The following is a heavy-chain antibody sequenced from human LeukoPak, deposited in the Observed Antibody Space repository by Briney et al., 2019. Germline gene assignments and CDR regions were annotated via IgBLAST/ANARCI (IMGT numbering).Heavy chain of an antibody. J-gene: IGHJ4*02. CDR1: GFTFSSFG. Sequence: GGSLRLSCGASGFTFSSFGMHWVRQAPDKGLEWVAFVRFDGSNTCYSDSVRGRFTISRDNSKNTLYLQMNSLRGEDTAVYYCAKEIYGDFGYWGQGTLVTVSS. D-gene: IGHD4-17*01. CDR3: AKEIYGDFGY. CDR2: VRFDGSNT. V-gene: IGHV3-30*02.